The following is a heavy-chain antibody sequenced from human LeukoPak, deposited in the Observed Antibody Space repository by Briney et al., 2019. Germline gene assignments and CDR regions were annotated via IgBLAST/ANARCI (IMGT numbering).Heavy chain of an antibody. Sequence: GGSLRLSCAASGLTFSNYAMSWVRQDPGKGLEWVSTISGNGGTSFYADSVKGRFTISRDNSRDTLYLHMDSLRAEDTAVYYCAKRGVYYFDDWGPGTLVTVSS. D-gene: IGHD5/OR15-5a*01. CDR1: GLTFSNYA. V-gene: IGHV3-23*01. CDR2: ISGNGGTS. CDR3: AKRGVYYFDD. J-gene: IGHJ4*02.